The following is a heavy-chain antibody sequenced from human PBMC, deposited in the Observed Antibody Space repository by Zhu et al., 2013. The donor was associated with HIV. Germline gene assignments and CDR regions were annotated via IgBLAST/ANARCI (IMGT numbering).Heavy chain of an antibody. CDR3: ARAVEGYDILSHEYNWFDP. CDR1: GGSISSGGYS. Sequence: VQLQESGSGLVKPSQTLSLTCAVSGGSISSGGYSWSWIRQPPGKGLEWIGYIYHSGSTYYNPSLKSRVTISVDRSKNQFSLKLSSVTAADTAVYYCARAVEGYDILSHEYNWFDPWGQGTLVTVSS. CDR2: IYHSGST. D-gene: IGHD3-9*01. J-gene: IGHJ5*02. V-gene: IGHV4-30-2*01.